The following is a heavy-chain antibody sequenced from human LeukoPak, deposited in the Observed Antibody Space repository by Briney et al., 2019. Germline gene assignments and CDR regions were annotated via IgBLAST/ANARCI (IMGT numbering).Heavy chain of an antibody. CDR3: ARGAFGVYGFDL. Sequence: PGGSLRLSCAASGFIFSNYGMYWVRQAPGKGLEWVAFIRYDGSNNYYADSVKGRFTVSRDNSKNTLYLQMNSLRAEDTAVYYCARGAFGVYGFDLWGQGTMVTVSS. V-gene: IGHV3-30*02. D-gene: IGHD3-3*01. J-gene: IGHJ3*01. CDR2: IRYDGSNN. CDR1: GFIFSNYG.